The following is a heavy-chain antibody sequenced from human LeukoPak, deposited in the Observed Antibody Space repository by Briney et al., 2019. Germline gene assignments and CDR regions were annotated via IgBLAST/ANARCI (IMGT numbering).Heavy chain of an antibody. CDR1: GGSISSGGYY. J-gene: IGHJ4*02. D-gene: IGHD3-10*01. CDR2: IYYSGST. Sequence: SQTLSLTCTVSGGSISSGGYYWSWIRQHPGKGLEWIGYIYYSGSTYYNPSLKSRVTISVDTSKNQFSLKLSSVTAADTAVYYCARQDPYYGSGSYYQYYFDYWGQGTLVTVSS. CDR3: ARQDPYYGSGSYYQYYFDY. V-gene: IGHV4-31*03.